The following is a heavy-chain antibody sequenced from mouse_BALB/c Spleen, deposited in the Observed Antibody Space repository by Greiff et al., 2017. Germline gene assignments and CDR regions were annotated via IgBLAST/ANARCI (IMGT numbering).Heavy chain of an antibody. Sequence: EVNVVESGGGLVKPGGSLKLSCAASGFAFSSYDMSWVRQTPEKRLEWVAYISSGGGSTYYPDTVKGRFTISRDNAKNTLYLQMSSLKSEDTAMYYCARHGVHYYGYVDYWGQGTTLTVSS. J-gene: IGHJ2*01. CDR3: ARHGVHYYGYVDY. CDR1: GFAFSSYD. D-gene: IGHD1-2*01. CDR2: ISSGGGST. V-gene: IGHV5-12-1*01.